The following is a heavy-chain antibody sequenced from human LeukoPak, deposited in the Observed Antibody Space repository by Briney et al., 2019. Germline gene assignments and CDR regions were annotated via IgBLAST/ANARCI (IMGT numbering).Heavy chain of an antibody. CDR1: AFTFSVYY. CDR2: ISSSSSYT. J-gene: IGHJ4*02. D-gene: IGHD3-10*01. CDR3: ARGRARGVAAPFDY. V-gene: IGHV3-11*05. Sequence: GGSLRLSCAASAFTFSVYYISWIRQAPCKGLDSVSYISSSSSYTNYADSVKGRFTISRDNAKNSLYLQMNSLRADDTAVYYCARGRARGVAAPFDYWGQGTLVTVSS.